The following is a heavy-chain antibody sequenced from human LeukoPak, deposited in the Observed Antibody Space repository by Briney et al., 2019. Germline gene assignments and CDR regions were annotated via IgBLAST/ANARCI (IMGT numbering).Heavy chain of an antibody. Sequence: GGSLRLSCAASGLSFSSSEMNWVRQAPGKGPEWVSHISRGGNTEYYADSVRGRFTVSRDNAKNLLYLQMNSLRDEDTAVYYCARDTVNGPFVISLDLWGQGALVTVSS. CDR3: ARDTVNGPFVISLDL. D-gene: IGHD2-8*01. CDR1: GLSFSSSE. V-gene: IGHV3-48*03. J-gene: IGHJ5*02. CDR2: ISRGGNTE.